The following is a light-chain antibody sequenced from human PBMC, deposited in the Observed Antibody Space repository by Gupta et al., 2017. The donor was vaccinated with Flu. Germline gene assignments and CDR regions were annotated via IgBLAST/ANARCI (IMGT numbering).Light chain of an antibody. J-gene: IGLJ3*02. Sequence: QSALTQPASVSGSPGQCITISCTGTSSDVGGYNYVSWYQQHPGKAPKLMIYDVSNRPSGVSNRFSGSKSANTASLTISGLQAEDEADYYCNSYTSSSTLVFGGGTKLTVL. CDR1: SSDVGGYNY. V-gene: IGLV2-14*01. CDR3: NSYTSSSTLV. CDR2: DVS.